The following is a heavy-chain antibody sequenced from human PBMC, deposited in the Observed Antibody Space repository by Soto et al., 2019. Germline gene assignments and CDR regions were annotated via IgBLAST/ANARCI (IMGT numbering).Heavy chain of an antibody. CDR3: ARHVQYCSSTSCYFHWFDP. J-gene: IGHJ5*02. CDR1: GYSFTSYW. CDR2: IYPGDSDT. D-gene: IGHD2-2*01. V-gene: IGHV5-51*01. Sequence: PGESLKISCKGSGYSFTSYWIGWVRQMPGKGLEWMGIIYPGDSDTRYSPSFQGQVTISADKSISTAYLQWSSLKASDTAMYYCARHVQYCSSTSCYFHWFDPWGQGTLVTVSS.